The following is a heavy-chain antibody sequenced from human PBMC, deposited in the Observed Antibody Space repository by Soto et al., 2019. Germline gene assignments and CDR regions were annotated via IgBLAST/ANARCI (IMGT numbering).Heavy chain of an antibody. J-gene: IGHJ4*02. Sequence: LSLTCTVSGGSISSGGYYWSWIRQHPGKGLEWIGYIYYSGSTYYNPSLKSRVTISGDTSKNQFSLKLSSVTAADTAVYYGARFPLSGYQFDDWGQGTLVTVSS. D-gene: IGHD5-12*01. V-gene: IGHV4-31*03. CDR3: ARFPLSGYQFDD. CDR1: GGSISSGGYY. CDR2: IYYSGST.